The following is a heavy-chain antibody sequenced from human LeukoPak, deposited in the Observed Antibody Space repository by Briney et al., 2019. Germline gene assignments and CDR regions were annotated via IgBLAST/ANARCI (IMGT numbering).Heavy chain of an antibody. J-gene: IGHJ6*02. CDR1: GFTGSSNY. CDR3: GSRDKGYYYGLDV. Sequence: SGGSLRLSCVASGFTGSSNYMSWVRQAPGKGLEGVSIISGGGNTYYADSVKDRFTISRDNSKSTLYLQMKSLRAEDTAVYYCGSRDKGYYYGLDVWGQGTTVTVSS. CDR2: ISGGGNT. V-gene: IGHV3-66*01. D-gene: IGHD5-24*01.